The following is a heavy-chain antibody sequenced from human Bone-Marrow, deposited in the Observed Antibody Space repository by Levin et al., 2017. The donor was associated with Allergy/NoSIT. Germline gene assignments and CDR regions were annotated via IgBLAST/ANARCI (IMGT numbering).Heavy chain of an antibody. CDR1: GFTFDDYA. CDR3: AKTRGFSFGIDAFDM. Sequence: QPGGSLRLSCAASGFTFDDYAMHWVRQTPGRGLEWVSGISWNSGKIGYGDSMKGRFTISRDNAKSSLYLQMNSLRVEDTALYYCAKTRGFSFGIDAFDMWGQGTMVTVSS. D-gene: IGHD5-12*01. CDR2: ISWNSGKI. V-gene: IGHV3-9*01. J-gene: IGHJ3*02.